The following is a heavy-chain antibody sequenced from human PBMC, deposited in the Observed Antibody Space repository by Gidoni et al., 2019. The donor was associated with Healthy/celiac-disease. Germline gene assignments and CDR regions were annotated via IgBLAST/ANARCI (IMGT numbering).Heavy chain of an antibody. CDR1: GFPFSSYA. Sequence: EVQLLESGGGLVQPGGSLGLSCAASGFPFSSYAMSWVRQAPGKGLDWVSAIRGIGGSTYYADSVKGRFTISRDNSKNTLYLQINSLRAEDTAVYYCAKDRHRYSSSCGTFDIWGQGTMVTVSS. CDR2: IRGIGGST. V-gene: IGHV3-23*01. J-gene: IGHJ3*02. CDR3: AKDRHRYSSSCGTFDI. D-gene: IGHD6-13*01.